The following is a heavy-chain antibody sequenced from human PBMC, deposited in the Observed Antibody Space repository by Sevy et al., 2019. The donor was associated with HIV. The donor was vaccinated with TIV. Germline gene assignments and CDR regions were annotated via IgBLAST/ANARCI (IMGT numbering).Heavy chain of an antibody. CDR3: ARDRYYYGSGSYYDYYYYYMDV. J-gene: IGHJ6*03. CDR2: ISYDGSNK. V-gene: IGHV3-30-3*01. D-gene: IGHD3-10*01. CDR1: GFTFSSYA. Sequence: GRSLRLSCAASGFTFSSYAMHWVRQAPGKGLEWVAVISYDGSNKYYADSVKGRFTISRDNSKNTLYLQMNSLRAEDTAVYYCARDRYYYGSGSYYDYYYYYMDVWGKGTTVTVSS.